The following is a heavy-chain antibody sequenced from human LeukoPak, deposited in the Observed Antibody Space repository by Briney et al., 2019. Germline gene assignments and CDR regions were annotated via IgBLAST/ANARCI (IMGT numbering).Heavy chain of an antibody. CDR1: GVSISNTNW. D-gene: IGHD2-8*01. J-gene: IGHJ4*02. V-gene: IGHV4-4*02. CDR3: SRENGAFSPFGY. Sequence: SGTLSLTCGVSGVSISNTNWWSWVRQPPGQGLEWIGEISLTGLTHYNPSLESRVTVSLDKSKNQLSLNLTSVTAADTAVYYCSRENGAFSPFGYWGQGTLVTVLS. CDR2: ISLTGLT.